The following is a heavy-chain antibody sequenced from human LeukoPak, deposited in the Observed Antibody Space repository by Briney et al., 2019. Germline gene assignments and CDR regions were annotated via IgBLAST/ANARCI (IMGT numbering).Heavy chain of an antibody. Sequence: PGGSLRLSCAASGFTFSSYAMSWVRQAPGKGLEWVSAISGSGGSTYYADSVKGRFTISRDNSKNTLYLQMNSLRAEDTAVYYCAKSDTAMVTGYYYYYMDVWGKGTTVTVSS. CDR2: ISGSGGST. J-gene: IGHJ6*03. CDR3: AKSDTAMVTGYYYYYMDV. CDR1: GFTFSSYA. D-gene: IGHD5-18*01. V-gene: IGHV3-23*01.